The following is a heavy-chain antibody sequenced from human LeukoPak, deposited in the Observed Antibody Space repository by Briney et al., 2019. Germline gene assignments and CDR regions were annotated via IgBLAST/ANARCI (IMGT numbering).Heavy chain of an antibody. D-gene: IGHD4-17*01. CDR3: ARDLAYGDYIFDY. CDR2: INPNSGGT. Sequence: ASVKVSCKASGYTFTGYYMHWVRQAPGQGLEWMGWINPNSGGTNYAQKFQGRVTMTRDTSICTAYMEPSRLRSDDTAVYYCARDLAYGDYIFDYWGQGTLVTVSS. CDR1: GYTFTGYY. J-gene: IGHJ4*02. V-gene: IGHV1-2*02.